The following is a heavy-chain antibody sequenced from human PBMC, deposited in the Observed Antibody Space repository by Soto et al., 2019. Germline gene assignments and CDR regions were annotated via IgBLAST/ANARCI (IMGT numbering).Heavy chain of an antibody. CDR3: AGSGARGVMIDY. J-gene: IGHJ4*02. CDR1: GGSINSYY. Sequence: PSETLSLTCTVSGGSINSYYCSWIRQPPGKGLEWIGYIYYSGSTNYNPSLKSRVTISVDTSKNQFSLKLSSVTAADTAVYYCAGSGARGVMIDYWGQGALVTVSS. V-gene: IGHV4-59*01. CDR2: IYYSGST. D-gene: IGHD3-10*01.